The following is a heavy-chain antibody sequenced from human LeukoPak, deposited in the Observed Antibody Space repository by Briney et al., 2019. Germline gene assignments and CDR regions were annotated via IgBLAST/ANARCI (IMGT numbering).Heavy chain of an antibody. J-gene: IGHJ4*02. Sequence: GGSLRLSCAASGFTFSSYAMTWVRQAPGKGLEWVSALTGSGGSTHYADPVKGRFTISRDNSKNTLYLQMNSLRAEDTAVYFCAREYGSGSYYCDYWGQGTLVTVSS. CDR1: GFTFSSYA. CDR2: LTGSGGST. V-gene: IGHV3-23*01. CDR3: AREYGSGSYYCDY. D-gene: IGHD3-10*01.